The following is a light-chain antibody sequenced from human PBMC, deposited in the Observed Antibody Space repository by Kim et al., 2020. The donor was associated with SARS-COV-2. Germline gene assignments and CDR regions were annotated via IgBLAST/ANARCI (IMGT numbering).Light chain of an antibody. CDR2: DVN. V-gene: IGLV2-14*03. CDR1: SSDVGVYNY. CDR3: CSYTTISTFV. Sequence: GQSITISCTGNSSDVGVYNYVSWYQQFPGKVPKLIIYDVNKRPSGVSQRFSGSKSGNTASLTISGLQAEDEADYYCCSYTTISTFVFGVGTKVTVL. J-gene: IGLJ1*01.